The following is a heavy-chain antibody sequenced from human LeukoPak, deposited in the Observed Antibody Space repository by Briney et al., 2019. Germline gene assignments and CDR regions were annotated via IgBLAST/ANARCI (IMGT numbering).Heavy chain of an antibody. J-gene: IGHJ4*02. CDR1: GGSISSGGYY. V-gene: IGHV4-31*03. D-gene: IGHD3-22*01. CDR3: TRLSPIYDSSGYPDY. Sequence: SETLSLTCTVSGGSISSGGYYWSWIRQPPGKGLEWIGYIDYSGSTYYNPSLKSRVTISLDTSKNQFSLKLSSVTAADTAVYYCTRLSPIYDSSGYPDYWGQGTLVTVSS. CDR2: IDYSGST.